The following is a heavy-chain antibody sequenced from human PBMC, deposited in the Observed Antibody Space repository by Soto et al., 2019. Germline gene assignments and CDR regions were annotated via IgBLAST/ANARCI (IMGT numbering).Heavy chain of an antibody. CDR3: ARDKGRYNWNYGHQNWFDP. Sequence: QVQLQESGPGLVKPSQTLSLTCTVSGGSISSGGYYWSWIRQHPGKGLEWIGYIYYSGSTYYNPSLKSGVNISVDTSKHQFSLKLSSVTAADTAVYYCARDKGRYNWNYGHQNWFDPWGQGTLVIVSS. D-gene: IGHD1-7*01. V-gene: IGHV4-31*03. J-gene: IGHJ5*02. CDR2: IYYSGST. CDR1: GGSISSGGYY.